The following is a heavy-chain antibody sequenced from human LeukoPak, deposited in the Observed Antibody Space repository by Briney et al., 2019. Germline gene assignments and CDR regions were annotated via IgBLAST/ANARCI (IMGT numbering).Heavy chain of an antibody. CDR3: AGGPPWGGTAFDY. CDR1: DGAISRYY. Sequence: PSETLSLTCTVSDGAISRYYWSWIRQSPEKRLEWIGYIYTSGGTDYNPSLQSRVTISVDRSKSQFSLKLKYVTAADTAVYFCAGGPPWGGTAFDYWGQGSLVTVSS. V-gene: IGHV4-4*09. J-gene: IGHJ4*02. D-gene: IGHD2-15*01. CDR2: IYTSGGT.